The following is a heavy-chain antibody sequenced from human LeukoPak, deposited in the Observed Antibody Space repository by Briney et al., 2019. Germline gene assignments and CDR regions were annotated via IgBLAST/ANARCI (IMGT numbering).Heavy chain of an antibody. CDR2: IKTDGSQI. CDR3: ARDGPTTVTYYYYYYMDV. V-gene: IGHV3-7*01. J-gene: IGHJ6*03. CDR1: GFTFSIYW. Sequence: PGGSLRLSCAASGFTFSIYWMTWVRQAPGKGLEWVANIKTDGSQIYYVDSVKGRFTISRDNAKNSLYLQMSSLRAEDTAVYYCARDGPTTVTYYYYYYMDVWGKGTTVTVSS. D-gene: IGHD4-11*01.